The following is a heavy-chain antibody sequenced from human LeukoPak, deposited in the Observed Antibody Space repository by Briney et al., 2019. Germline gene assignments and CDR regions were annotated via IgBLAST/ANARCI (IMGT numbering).Heavy chain of an antibody. V-gene: IGHV1-69*13. CDR2: IIPIFGTA. J-gene: IGHJ4*02. Sequence: GASVKVSCKASGGTFSSYAISWVRQAPGQGLERMGGIIPIFGTANYAQKFQGRVTITADESTSTAYMELSSLRSEDTAVYYCARVRIWNGRRYFDYWGQGTLVTVSS. D-gene: IGHD1-1*01. CDR1: GGTFSSYA. CDR3: ARVRIWNGRRYFDY.